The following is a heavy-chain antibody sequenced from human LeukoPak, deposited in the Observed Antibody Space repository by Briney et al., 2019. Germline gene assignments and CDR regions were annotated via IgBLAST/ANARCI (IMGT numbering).Heavy chain of an antibody. D-gene: IGHD5-24*01. CDR1: GFTVSSNY. V-gene: IGHV3-53*01. CDR2: IYSGGST. Sequence: GGSLRLSCAASGFTVSSNYMSWVRQAPGKGLEWVSVIYSGGSTYYGDSVKGRFTISRDNSKNMLYLQMHSLRVEDTAIYYCVNRDGGWLQSSGMDVWGQGTAVTVSS. J-gene: IGHJ6*02. CDR3: VNRDGGWLQSSGMDV.